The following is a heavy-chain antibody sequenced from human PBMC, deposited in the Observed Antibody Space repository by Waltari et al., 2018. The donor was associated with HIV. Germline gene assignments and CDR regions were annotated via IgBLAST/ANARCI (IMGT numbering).Heavy chain of an antibody. Sequence: QVQLVESGGGGVQPGRSLRLSCAASGFTFSRYAMHWVRQAPGKGLEWVAVISYDGIEKYYADSVKVRFTISRGNSRNTLYLEMNSLRAEDTAVYYCSRGRGGPDYWGQGTLVTVSS. V-gene: IGHV3-30*01. CDR3: SRGRGGPDY. CDR2: ISYDGIEK. J-gene: IGHJ4*02. D-gene: IGHD3-10*01. CDR1: GFTFSRYA.